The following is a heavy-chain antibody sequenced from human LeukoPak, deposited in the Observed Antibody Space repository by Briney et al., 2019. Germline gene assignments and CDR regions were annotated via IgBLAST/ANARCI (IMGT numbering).Heavy chain of an antibody. CDR2: IYFSGST. D-gene: IGHD4-23*01. Sequence: PSETLSLTCTVSGGSISSYYWAWIRQPPGKGLEWIRSIYFSGSTYCNPSLKSRVSMSVDTSNNQFSLKVTSVTAADTAVYYCASDYGADSGYWGQGTLVTVSS. V-gene: IGHV4-39*01. J-gene: IGHJ4*02. CDR3: ASDYGADSGY. CDR1: GGSISSYY.